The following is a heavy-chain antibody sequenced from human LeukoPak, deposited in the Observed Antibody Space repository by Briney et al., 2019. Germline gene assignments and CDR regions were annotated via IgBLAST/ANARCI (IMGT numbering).Heavy chain of an antibody. CDR1: GGSISSSAYY. CDR2: IYYSGSTY. CDR3: ASLGKSGMTTVTTRAFDI. D-gene: IGHD4-17*01. Sequence: KPSETLSLTCTVSGGSISSSAYYWGWIRQPPGKGLEWIGSIYYSGSTYYYNPSLKSRVTTSVDTSENQFSLKLSSVTAADTAVYYCASLGKSGMTTVTTRAFDIWGQGTMVTVSS. J-gene: IGHJ3*02. V-gene: IGHV4-39*01.